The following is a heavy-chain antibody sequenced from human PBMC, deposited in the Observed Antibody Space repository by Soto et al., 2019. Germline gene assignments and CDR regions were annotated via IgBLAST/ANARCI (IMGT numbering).Heavy chain of an antibody. Sequence: SETLSLTCAVSSGSISSSNWWSWVRQPPGKGLEWIGEIYHSGSTNYNPSLKSRVTISVDKSKNQFSLKLSSVTAADTAVYYCARGRRDIVVVPELRDYYYYYMDVWGKGTTVTVSS. CDR1: SGSISSSNW. CDR3: ARGRRDIVVVPELRDYYYYYMDV. CDR2: IYHSGST. D-gene: IGHD2-2*01. V-gene: IGHV4-4*02. J-gene: IGHJ6*03.